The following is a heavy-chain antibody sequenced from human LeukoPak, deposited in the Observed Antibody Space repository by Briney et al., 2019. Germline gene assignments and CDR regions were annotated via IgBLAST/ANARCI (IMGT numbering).Heavy chain of an antibody. Sequence: SETLSLTCTVSGGSISSYYWSWIRQPPGKGLEWIGYIYYSGSTNYNPSLKSRVTISVDTSKNQFSLKLSSVTAADTAVYYCARAPSYYYDSSGAFDIWGQGTMVTVSS. V-gene: IGHV4-59*01. D-gene: IGHD3-22*01. CDR3: ARAPSYYYDSSGAFDI. J-gene: IGHJ3*02. CDR1: GGSISSYY. CDR2: IYYSGST.